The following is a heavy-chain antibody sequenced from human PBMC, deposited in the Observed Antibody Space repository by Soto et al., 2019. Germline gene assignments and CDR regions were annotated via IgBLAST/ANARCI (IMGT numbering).Heavy chain of an antibody. Sequence: GGSLRLSCAASGFTFSSYGMHWVRQAPGKGLEWVAVIWYDGSNKYYADSVKGRFTISRDNSKNTLYLQMNSLRAEDTAVYYCARGAVGDFWSGSLYYFDYCGQGTLVTVSS. CDR2: IWYDGSNK. D-gene: IGHD3-3*01. V-gene: IGHV3-33*01. J-gene: IGHJ4*02. CDR3: ARGAVGDFWSGSLYYFDY. CDR1: GFTFSSYG.